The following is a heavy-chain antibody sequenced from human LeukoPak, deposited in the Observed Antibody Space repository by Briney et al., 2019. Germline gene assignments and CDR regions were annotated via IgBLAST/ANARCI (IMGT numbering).Heavy chain of an antibody. V-gene: IGHV1-2*06. D-gene: IGHD1-26*01. CDR3: ARDLSSTPNWEFDY. J-gene: IGHJ4*02. Sequence: ASVKVSCKTSGYSFVGYFIHWVRRAPGQGLQWMGRINSNSGGTEYEPSFQGRVTMTRDTSISTAYVEVSTLISDDTAVYYCARDLSSTPNWEFDYWGQGTQVTVSS. CDR1: GYSFVGYF. CDR2: INSNSGGT.